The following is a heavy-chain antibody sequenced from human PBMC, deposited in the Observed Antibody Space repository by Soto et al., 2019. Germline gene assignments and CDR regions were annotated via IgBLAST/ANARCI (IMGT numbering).Heavy chain of an antibody. D-gene: IGHD3-16*01. J-gene: IGHJ6*02. Sequence: QVQLVQSGAEVRKPGASVKVSCKASGYTFTTYGISWVRQAPGQGLEWMGWISGYNGHTKYAQKFQGRVTMTTDTATRTVYMDLRRLRSDDTAVYYCAREGEMPYYYYGLDVWGQGTTVTVSS. V-gene: IGHV1-18*01. CDR3: AREGEMPYYYYGLDV. CDR1: GYTFTTYG. CDR2: ISGYNGHT.